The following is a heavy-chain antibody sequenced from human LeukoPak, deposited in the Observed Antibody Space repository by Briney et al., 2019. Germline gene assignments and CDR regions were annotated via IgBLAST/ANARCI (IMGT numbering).Heavy chain of an antibody. CDR3: AKDGRYCSSTSCRKTIFDY. V-gene: IGHV3-23*01. Sequence: GGSLRLSCAARFSLTRAWMSWVRQAPGKGLEWVSAISGSGGSTYYADSVKGRFTISRDNSKNTLYLQMNSLRAEDTAVYYCAKDGRYCSSTSCRKTIFDYWGQGTLVTVSS. CDR2: ISGSGGST. J-gene: IGHJ4*02. CDR1: FSLTRAW. D-gene: IGHD2-2*01.